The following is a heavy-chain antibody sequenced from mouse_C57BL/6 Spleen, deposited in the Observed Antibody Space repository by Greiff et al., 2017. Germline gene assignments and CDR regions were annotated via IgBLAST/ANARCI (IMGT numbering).Heavy chain of an antibody. CDR2: IYPSDSET. CDR1: GYTFTSYW. V-gene: IGHV1-61*01. CDR3: ARTGSYYAMDY. J-gene: IGHJ4*01. D-gene: IGHD4-1*01. Sequence: VQLQQPGAELVRPGSSVKLSCKASGYTFTSYWMDWVNQRPGQGLEWIGNIYPSDSETHYNENFKDKATLTVDKSSSKAYMQLSSLTYEDSAVYYCARTGSYYAMDYWGQGTSVTVSS.